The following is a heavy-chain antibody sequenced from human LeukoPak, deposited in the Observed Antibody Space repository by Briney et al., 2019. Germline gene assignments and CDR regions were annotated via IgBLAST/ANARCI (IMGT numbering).Heavy chain of an antibody. Sequence: GGSLRLSCAASGFTVSSNYMSWVRKAPGKGLEWVSSISSSSSYIYYADSVKGRFTISRDNAKNSLYLQMNSLRAEDTAVYYCARDLRYCSSTSCYSLYYYYMDVWGKGTTVTISS. V-gene: IGHV3-21*01. CDR2: ISSSSSYI. CDR1: GFTVSSNY. D-gene: IGHD2-2*01. CDR3: ARDLRYCSSTSCYSLYYYYMDV. J-gene: IGHJ6*03.